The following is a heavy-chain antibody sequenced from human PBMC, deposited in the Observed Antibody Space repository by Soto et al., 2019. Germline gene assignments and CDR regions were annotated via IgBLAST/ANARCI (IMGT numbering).Heavy chain of an antibody. Sequence: SETLSLSCTVCGGSISSYSLSWIRQRPGKGLEWIGYIYYSGSTNYNPPLKSRATISVDTSKNQFSLKLSSVTAGDTAVYYCAREAICSSTSCYIDYWGQGTLVTVS. J-gene: IGHJ4*02. V-gene: IGHV4-59*01. CDR3: AREAICSSTSCYIDY. CDR2: IYYSGST. D-gene: IGHD2-2*02. CDR1: GGSISSYS.